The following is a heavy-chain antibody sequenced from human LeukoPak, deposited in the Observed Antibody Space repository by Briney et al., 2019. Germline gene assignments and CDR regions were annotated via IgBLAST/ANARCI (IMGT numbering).Heavy chain of an antibody. CDR1: GGSISPYY. D-gene: IGHD6-19*01. CDR2: IFHTGSGST. V-gene: IGHV4-59*08. Sequence: PSETLSLTCTVSGGSISPYYWSWIRQPPGKGLEWIGYIFHTGSGSTSHNPSLKSRVTISVDTSKNQFSLNLNSVTAADTAVYYCARHAVYAGSGWTFDYWGQGTLVTVSS. CDR3: ARHAVYAGSGWTFDY. J-gene: IGHJ4*02.